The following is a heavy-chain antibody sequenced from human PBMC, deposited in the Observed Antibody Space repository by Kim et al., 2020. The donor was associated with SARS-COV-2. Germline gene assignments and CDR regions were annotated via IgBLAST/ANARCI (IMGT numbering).Heavy chain of an antibody. D-gene: IGHD2-2*01. Sequence: SQTLSLTCAISGDSVSSNSAAWNWIRQSPSRGLEWLGRTYYRSKWYNDYAVSVKSRITINPDTSKNQFSLQLNSVTPEDTAVYYCARVVSVVPAANPATPGRYYYYGMDVWGQGTTVTVSS. CDR1: GDSVSSNSAA. J-gene: IGHJ6*02. V-gene: IGHV6-1*01. CDR3: ARVVSVVPAANPATPGRYYYYGMDV. CDR2: TYYRSKWYN.